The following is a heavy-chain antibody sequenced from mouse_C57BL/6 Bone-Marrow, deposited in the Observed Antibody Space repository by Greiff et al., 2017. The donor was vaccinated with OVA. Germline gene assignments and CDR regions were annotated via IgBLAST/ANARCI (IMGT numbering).Heavy chain of an antibody. D-gene: IGHD1-1*01. Sequence: EVQLVESEGGLVQPGSSMKLSCTASGFTFSDYYMAWVRQVPEKGLEWVANINYDGSSTYYLDSLKSRFIISRDNAKNILYLQMSSLKSEDTATYYCARWYYGSSPYYYAMDYWGQGTSVTVSS. J-gene: IGHJ4*01. V-gene: IGHV5-16*01. CDR1: GFTFSDYY. CDR3: ARWYYGSSPYYYAMDY. CDR2: INYDGSST.